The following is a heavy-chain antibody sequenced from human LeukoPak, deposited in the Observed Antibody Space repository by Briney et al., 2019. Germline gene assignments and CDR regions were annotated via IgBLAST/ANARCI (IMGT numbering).Heavy chain of an antibody. Sequence: ASVKVSCKASGYTFTSYDINWVRQATGQGLEWMGWMNPNSGNTGYAQKFQGRVTMTRNTSISTAYMELSSLRSEDTAVYYCARGPRGGELLDYYYYYMDVWGKGTTVTISS. CDR3: ARGPRGGELLDYYYYYMDV. CDR1: GYTFTSYD. D-gene: IGHD1-26*01. J-gene: IGHJ6*03. CDR2: MNPNSGNT. V-gene: IGHV1-8*01.